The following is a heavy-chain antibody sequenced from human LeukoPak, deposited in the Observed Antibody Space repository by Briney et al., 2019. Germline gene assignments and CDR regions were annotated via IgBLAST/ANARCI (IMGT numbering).Heavy chain of an antibody. CDR3: ARVMWMGWYFDS. CDR2: ISGSGGST. CDR1: GFTFSSYG. Sequence: PGGSLRLSCAASGFTFSSYGMSWVRQAPGKGLEWVSAISGSGGSTYYADSVKGRFTISRDNSKNTLYLQMNSLRAEDTAVYYCARVMWMGWYFDSWGQGTLVTVSS. J-gene: IGHJ4*02. V-gene: IGHV3-23*01. D-gene: IGHD5-12*01.